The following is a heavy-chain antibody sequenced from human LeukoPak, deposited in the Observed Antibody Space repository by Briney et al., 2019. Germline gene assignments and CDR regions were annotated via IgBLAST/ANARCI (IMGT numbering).Heavy chain of an antibody. D-gene: IGHD3-10*01. CDR1: GGSFSGYY. Sequence: KPSETLSLTCAVYGGSFSGYYWSWIRQPPGKGLEWIGEINHSGSTNYNPSLKSRVTISVDTSKNQFSLKLSSVTAADTAVYYCARRPRGVIIKSWFESWGQGTLVTVSS. V-gene: IGHV4-34*01. CDR2: INHSGST. J-gene: IGHJ5*01. CDR3: ARRPRGVIIKSWFES.